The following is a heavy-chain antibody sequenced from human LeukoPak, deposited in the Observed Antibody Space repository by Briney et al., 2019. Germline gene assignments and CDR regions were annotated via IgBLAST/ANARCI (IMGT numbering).Heavy chain of an antibody. Sequence: GGSLRLSCAVSGFPFTRFYMSWIRQAPGKGLEWISYIGLSGSPLDYADSVRGRFTTSRDNAKNSLYLEMNSLRAEDTAVYYCARKDFSSGSFSYWGQGTLVTVSS. D-gene: IGHD3-22*01. CDR2: IGLSGSPL. CDR1: GFPFTRFY. CDR3: ARKDFSSGSFSY. J-gene: IGHJ4*02. V-gene: IGHV3-11*04.